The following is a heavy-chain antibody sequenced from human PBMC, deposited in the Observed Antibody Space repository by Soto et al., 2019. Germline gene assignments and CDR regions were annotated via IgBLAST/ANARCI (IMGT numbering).Heavy chain of an antibody. V-gene: IGHV3-66*01. J-gene: IGHJ4*02. CDR3: ARARGITIFGVANYYFDY. CDR2: IYSGGST. Sequence: GGSLRLSCAASGFTVSSNYMSWVRQAPGKGLEWVSVIYSGGSTYYADSVKGRFTISRDNSKNTLYLQMNSLRAEDTAVCYCARARGITIFGVANYYFDYWGQGTLVTVSS. CDR1: GFTVSSNY. D-gene: IGHD3-3*01.